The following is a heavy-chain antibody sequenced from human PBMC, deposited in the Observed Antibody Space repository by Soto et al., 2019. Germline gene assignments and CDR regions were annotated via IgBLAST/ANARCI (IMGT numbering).Heavy chain of an antibody. CDR1: GGSISSSSSY. Sequence: SETLSLTCTVSGGSISSSSSYWGWIRQPPGKGLEWVGEINHSGSTNYNPSLKSRVTISVDTSKNQFSLKLSSVTAADTAVYYCARGREGHDAFDIWGQGTMVTVSS. CDR3: ARGREGHDAFDI. V-gene: IGHV4-39*07. J-gene: IGHJ3*02. CDR2: INHSGST.